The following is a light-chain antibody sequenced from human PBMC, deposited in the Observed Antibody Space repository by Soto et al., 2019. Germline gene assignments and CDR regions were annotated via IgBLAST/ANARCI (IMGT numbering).Light chain of an antibody. V-gene: IGKV1-39*01. CDR3: QQSLGNPRT. CDR1: QKINNF. Sequence: DIQMTQSPSSLSASVGDSVTITCRASQKINNFLNGYQQKPGKAPKLLIFLASSLESGVPSRFGGSGSGSDSTLSISSLQPEDSATYYCQQSLGNPRTFGGGTKVDIQ. J-gene: IGKJ4*01. CDR2: LAS.